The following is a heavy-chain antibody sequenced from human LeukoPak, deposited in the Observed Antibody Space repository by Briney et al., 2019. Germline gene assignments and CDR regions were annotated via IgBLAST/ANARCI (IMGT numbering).Heavy chain of an antibody. CDR3: ARHIAARLNPWDY. Sequence: GGSLRLSCAASGFTFDDYAMHWVRQAPGKGLEWVSGISWNSGSIGYADSVKGRFTISRDNAKNSLYLQMNSLRAEDTAVYYCARHIAARLNPWDYWGQGTLVTVSS. CDR2: ISWNSGSI. J-gene: IGHJ4*02. D-gene: IGHD6-6*01. CDR1: GFTFDDYA. V-gene: IGHV3-9*01.